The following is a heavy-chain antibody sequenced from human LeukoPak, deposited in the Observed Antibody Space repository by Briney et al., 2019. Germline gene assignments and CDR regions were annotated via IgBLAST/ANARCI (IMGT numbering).Heavy chain of an antibody. CDR2: IYYSGST. V-gene: IGHV4-39*07. J-gene: IGHJ6*03. CDR3: ARASSSYNYYYYYMDV. Sequence: SETLSLTCTVSGGSISSSSYYWGWIRQPPGKGLEWIGSIYYSGSTYYNPSLKSRVTISVDTSKNQFSLKLSSVTAADTAVYYCARASSSYNYYYYYMDVWGKGTTVTVSS. D-gene: IGHD6-6*01. CDR1: GGSISSSSYY.